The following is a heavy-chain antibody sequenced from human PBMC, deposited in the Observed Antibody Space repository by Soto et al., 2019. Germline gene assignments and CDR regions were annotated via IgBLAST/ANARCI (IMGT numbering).Heavy chain of an antibody. CDR2: IYYTGSA. CDR3: ARVGTSYARRGLDV. V-gene: IGHV4-31*02. CDR1: GGAIDRSGYY. D-gene: IGHD7-27*01. Sequence: SETLSLTXKVSGGAIDRSGYYWCWIRQHPGKGLEWIGHIYYTGSAYYKPSLKSRVSMSIDTSQNQFSLELISVTAADTAVYYCARVGTSYARRGLDVWGQGATVTVSS. J-gene: IGHJ6*02.